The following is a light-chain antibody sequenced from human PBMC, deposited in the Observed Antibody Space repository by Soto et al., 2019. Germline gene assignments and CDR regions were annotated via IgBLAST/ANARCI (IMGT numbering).Light chain of an antibody. J-gene: IGKJ1*01. Sequence: DIQMTQSPSTLSASVGDRVTITCRASQSISSWLAWYQQKPGKAPNLLIYKASSLKSGVPSRFSGSGSGTEFTLTISSLQPDDFATYYCHQYNSYSETFGQGTKVEIK. CDR3: HQYNSYSET. CDR1: QSISSW. CDR2: KAS. V-gene: IGKV1-5*03.